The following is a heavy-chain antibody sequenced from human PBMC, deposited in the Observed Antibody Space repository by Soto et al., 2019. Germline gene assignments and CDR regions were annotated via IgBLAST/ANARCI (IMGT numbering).Heavy chain of an antibody. V-gene: IGHV3-21*01. D-gene: IGHD5-18*01. Sequence: GGSLRLSCAASGFTFSSYSMNWVRQAPGKGLEWVSSISSSSSYIYYADSVKGRFTISRDNAKNSLYLQMNSLRAEDTAVYYCAREEDTASLTYHYYGMAFWGQGTSVTVSS. CDR2: ISSSSSYI. CDR1: GFTFSSYS. J-gene: IGHJ6*02. CDR3: AREEDTASLTYHYYGMAF.